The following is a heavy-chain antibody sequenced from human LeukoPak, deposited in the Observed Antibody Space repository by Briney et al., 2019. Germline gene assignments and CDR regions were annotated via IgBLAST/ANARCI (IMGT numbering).Heavy chain of an antibody. CDR1: GYTLTELS. D-gene: IGHD1-26*01. Sequence: ASVKVSCKVSGYTLTELSMHWVRQAPGKGLEWMGGFDPEDGETIYAQKLQGRVIMTTDTSTSTAYMELRSLRSDDTAVYYCARDGLEWELDFDYWGQGTLVTVSS. J-gene: IGHJ4*02. CDR2: FDPEDGET. V-gene: IGHV1-24*01. CDR3: ARDGLEWELDFDY.